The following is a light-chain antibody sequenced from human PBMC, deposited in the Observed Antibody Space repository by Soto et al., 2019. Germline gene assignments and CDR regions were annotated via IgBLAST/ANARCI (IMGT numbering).Light chain of an antibody. Sequence: DIQMTQSPSSLSVSVGDRVTITCRASQDIGSSLGWFQQKPGKAPKSLIYAASTLQVGVPSRFSSSGSGTDFILTISSLQPEAFATYYCQQYNSYPRTFGQGTKVEIK. J-gene: IGKJ1*01. CDR2: AAS. CDR1: QDIGSS. V-gene: IGKV1-16*01. CDR3: QQYNSYPRT.